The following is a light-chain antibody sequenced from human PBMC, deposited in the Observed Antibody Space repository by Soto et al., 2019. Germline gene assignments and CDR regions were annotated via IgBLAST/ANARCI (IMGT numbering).Light chain of an antibody. J-gene: IGKJ5*01. CDR3: QQRNVWPPVT. V-gene: IGKV3-15*01. CDR1: QSVSSSY. CDR2: GAS. Sequence: IVMTQSPAPLSVSPGGRATLSCRSSQSVSSSYLAWYQQKPGQAPRLLIYGASTRATGIPARFSGSGSGTDFTLTISSLEPEDSAVYYCQQRNVWPPVTFGQGTRLEIK.